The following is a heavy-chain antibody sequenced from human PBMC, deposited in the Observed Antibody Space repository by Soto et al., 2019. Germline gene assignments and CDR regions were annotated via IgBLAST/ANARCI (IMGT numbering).Heavy chain of an antibody. J-gene: IGHJ5*02. CDR2: IYPGDSDT. V-gene: IGHV5-51*01. CDR1: GYAFTSYW. Sequence: GESLKISCTGSGYAFTSYWIAWVRQMPGKGLEWMGIIYPGDSDTRYSPSFQGQVTISADKSISTAYLQWSSLKASDTAMYYCARHMSGYYDSSGYPPGWFDPWGQGTLVTVSS. D-gene: IGHD3-22*01. CDR3: ARHMSGYYDSSGYPPGWFDP.